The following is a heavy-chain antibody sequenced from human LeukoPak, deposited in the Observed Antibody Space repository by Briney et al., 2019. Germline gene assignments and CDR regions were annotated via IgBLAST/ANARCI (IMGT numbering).Heavy chain of an antibody. Sequence: SETLSLTCTVSGGSISSYYWSWVRQPPGKGLEWIGYIYYSGSTNYNPSLKSRVTISVDTSKNQFSLKLSSVTAADTAVYYCARRGGSPLGAFDIWGQGRMVTVSS. J-gene: IGHJ3*02. CDR1: GGSISSYY. CDR3: ARRGGSPLGAFDI. V-gene: IGHV4-59*01. CDR2: IYYSGST. D-gene: IGHD2-15*01.